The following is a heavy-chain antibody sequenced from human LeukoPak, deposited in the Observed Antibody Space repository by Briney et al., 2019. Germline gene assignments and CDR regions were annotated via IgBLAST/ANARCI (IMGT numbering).Heavy chain of an antibody. D-gene: IGHD1-26*01. CDR2: ISVYDGKT. Sequence: ASVKVSCKASGYTFTNYGISWVRQAPGQGLEWMGWISVYDGKTNYAHKVQGRVTMTTDTSTSTAYMELRSLRSDDTAVYYCASGSGSLQYFDYWGQGTLVTVSS. CDR1: GYTFTNYG. V-gene: IGHV1-18*01. CDR3: ASGSGSLQYFDY. J-gene: IGHJ4*02.